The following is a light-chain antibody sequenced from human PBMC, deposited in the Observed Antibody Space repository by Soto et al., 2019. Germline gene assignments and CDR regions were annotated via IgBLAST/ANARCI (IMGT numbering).Light chain of an antibody. CDR3: QQRSNWPPA. CDR2: DAS. V-gene: IGKV3-11*01. Sequence: IVLTHSPATLSLSPLQRSTLSCRASQSVSSYLAWYQQKPGQAPRLLIYDASNRATGIPARFSGSGSGTDFTLTISSLEPEDFAVYYCQQRSNWPPAFGQGTKV. J-gene: IGKJ1*01. CDR1: QSVSSY.